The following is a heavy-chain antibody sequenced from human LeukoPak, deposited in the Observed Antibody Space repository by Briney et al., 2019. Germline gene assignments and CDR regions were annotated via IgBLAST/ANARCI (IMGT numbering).Heavy chain of an antibody. CDR2: IYYSGST. CDR3: ARYYFLSSYSNWFGP. V-gene: IGHV4-39*07. Sequence: SETLSLTCTVSGGSISSSSYYWGWIRQPPGKGLEWIGSIYYSGSTYYNPSLKSRVTISVDTSKNQFSLKLSSVTAADTAVYYCARYYFLSSYSNWFGPWGQGTLVTVSS. D-gene: IGHD1-26*01. CDR1: GGSISSSSYY. J-gene: IGHJ5*02.